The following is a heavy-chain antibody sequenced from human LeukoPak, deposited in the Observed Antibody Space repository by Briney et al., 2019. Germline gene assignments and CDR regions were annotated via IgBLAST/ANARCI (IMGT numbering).Heavy chain of an antibody. D-gene: IGHD2-2*01. CDR1: GFTFSSYG. V-gene: IGHV3-23*01. Sequence: GGSLRLSCAASGFTFSSYGMSWVRQAPGKGLEWVSAISGSGGSTYYADSVKGRFTISRDNSKNKLYLQMNSLRSDDTAVYYCLSSVESQLLFGAFAIWGQGTMVTVSS. CDR3: LSSVESQLLFGAFAI. CDR2: ISGSGGST. J-gene: IGHJ3*02.